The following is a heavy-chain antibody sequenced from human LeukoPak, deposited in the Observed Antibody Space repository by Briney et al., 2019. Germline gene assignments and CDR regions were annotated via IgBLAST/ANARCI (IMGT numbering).Heavy chain of an antibody. Sequence: GASVKVSCKASGYTFTGYYMHWVRQAPGQGLGWMGRINPNSGGTNYAQKFQGRVTMTRDTSSSTAYMELSSLRSDDTAVYFCTTLSDGDTFDIWGQGTLVTVSS. V-gene: IGHV1-2*06. D-gene: IGHD1-14*01. J-gene: IGHJ3*02. CDR1: GYTFTGYY. CDR2: INPNSGGT. CDR3: TTLSDGDTFDI.